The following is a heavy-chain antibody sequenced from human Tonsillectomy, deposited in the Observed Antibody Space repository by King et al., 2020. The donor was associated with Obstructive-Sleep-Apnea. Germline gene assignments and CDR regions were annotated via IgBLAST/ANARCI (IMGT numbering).Heavy chain of an antibody. D-gene: IGHD1-26*01. CDR3: ARESRGSYQDY. CDR2: IYSRGST. V-gene: IGHV3-66*01. Sequence: VQLVESGGGLVQPGGSLRLSCAASGFTVSSNYMSWVRQAPGKGLEWVSVIYSRGSTYYADSVKGRFTISRDNSKNTLYLQMNSLRAEDTAVYYCARESRGSYQDYWGQGTLVTVSS. CDR1: GFTVSSNY. J-gene: IGHJ4*02.